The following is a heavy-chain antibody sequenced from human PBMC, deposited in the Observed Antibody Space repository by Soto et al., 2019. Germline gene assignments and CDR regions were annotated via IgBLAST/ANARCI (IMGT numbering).Heavy chain of an antibody. CDR2: INHSGST. D-gene: IGHD3-10*01. J-gene: IGHJ6*02. CDR1: GGSIISYY. Sequence: SVTLYLTCSVSGGSIISYYWSWIRQPPGKGLEWIGEINHSGSTNYNPSLKSRVTISVDTSKNQVSLKLSSVTAADTAVYYCARVSGIYYYGMDVWGQGTTVT. CDR3: ARVSGIYYYGMDV. V-gene: IGHV4-34*01.